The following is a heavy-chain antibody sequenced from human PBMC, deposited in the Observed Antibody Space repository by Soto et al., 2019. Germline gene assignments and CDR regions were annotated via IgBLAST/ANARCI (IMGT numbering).Heavy chain of an antibody. J-gene: IGHJ5*02. Sequence: GGSLRLSYAAAGCTVSSNYMSWVRQAPGKGLEWVSVIYSNNNTYYADSVKGRFTISRDHFKNTLYLQMGSLRDEDMAVYYCARSHDILTGYYIPDWFDPWGQGTLVTVSS. CDR2: IYSNNNT. CDR1: GCTVSSNY. CDR3: ARSHDILTGYYIPDWFDP. D-gene: IGHD3-9*01. V-gene: IGHV3-66*01.